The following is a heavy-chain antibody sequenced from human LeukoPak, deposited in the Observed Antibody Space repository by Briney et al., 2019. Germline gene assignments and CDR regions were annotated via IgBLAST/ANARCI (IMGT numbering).Heavy chain of an antibody. Sequence: SVKISCTASGGTFTSYAISWVRQAPGQGLEWMGGIIPIFCIANYAQKFQGRVTITANKSTSTAYMELSRLRSEDTAVCYCASPKLERYSGSPYYWGQGTLVTVSS. CDR3: ASPKLERYSGSPYY. J-gene: IGHJ4*02. D-gene: IGHD1-26*01. V-gene: IGHV1-69*17. CDR1: GGTFTSYA. CDR2: IIPIFCIA.